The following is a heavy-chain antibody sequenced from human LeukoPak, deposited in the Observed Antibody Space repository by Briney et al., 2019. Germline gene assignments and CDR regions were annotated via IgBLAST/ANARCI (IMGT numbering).Heavy chain of an antibody. CDR1: GASVRSYY. Sequence: TSETLSLTCIVSGASVRSYYWTWIRQPPGKGLEWIGHVYYTGTTNYNPSLKSRVTMSVDTSKNQFSLKLSSVTAADTAVYYCARGPVDTSGYSIDYWGQGTRVAVSS. CDR2: VYYTGTT. CDR3: ARGPVDTSGYSIDY. V-gene: IGHV4-59*02. J-gene: IGHJ4*02. D-gene: IGHD3-22*01.